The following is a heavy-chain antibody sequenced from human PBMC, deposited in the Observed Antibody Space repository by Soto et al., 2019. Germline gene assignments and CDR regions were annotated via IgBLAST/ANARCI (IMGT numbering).Heavy chain of an antibody. D-gene: IGHD3-10*01. V-gene: IGHV3-48*03. CDR3: AGQQTPNIWFGAVYYYGMDV. Sequence: GGSLRLSCAASGFTFSSYEMNWVRQAPGKGLEWVSYIRSSGSTIYYADSVKGRFTISRDNAKNSLYLQMKSLRAEDTAVYYCAGQQTPNIWFGAVYYYGMDVWGQGTTVTVSS. J-gene: IGHJ6*02. CDR2: IRSSGSTI. CDR1: GFTFSSYE.